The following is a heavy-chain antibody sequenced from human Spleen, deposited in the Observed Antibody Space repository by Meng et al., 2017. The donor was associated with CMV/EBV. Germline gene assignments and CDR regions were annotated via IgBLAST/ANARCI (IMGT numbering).Heavy chain of an antibody. CDR3: ARDAVVPAAHA. J-gene: IGHJ3*01. CDR2: ISRSGASI. D-gene: IGHD2-2*01. Sequence: GGSLRLSCAASGFSLSSCEMNWVRQAPGKGLEWVSYISRSGASIYYAESVKGRFTISRDSAKNSLYLQMNSLRAEDTAVYYCARDAVVPAAHAWGQGTMVTVSS. CDR1: GFSLSSCE. V-gene: IGHV3-48*03.